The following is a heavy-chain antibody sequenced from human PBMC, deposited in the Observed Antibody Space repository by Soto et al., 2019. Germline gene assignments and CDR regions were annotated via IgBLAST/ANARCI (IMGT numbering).Heavy chain of an antibody. CDR1: GFTFSSYA. Sequence: GGSLRLSCAASGFTFSSYAMSWVRQAPGKGLEWVSAISGSGGSTYYADSVKGRFTISRDNSKNTLYLQMNSLRAEDTAVYYCASLGGSTYYYYYGMDVWGQGTTVTVSS. V-gene: IGHV3-23*01. D-gene: IGHD6-6*01. CDR3: ASLGGSTYYYYYGMDV. J-gene: IGHJ6*02. CDR2: ISGSGGST.